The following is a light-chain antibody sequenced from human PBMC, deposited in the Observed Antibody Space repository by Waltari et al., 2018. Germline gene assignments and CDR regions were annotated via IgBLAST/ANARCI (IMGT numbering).Light chain of an antibody. CDR1: SPNLGSNT. V-gene: IGLV1-44*01. CDR2: SNN. CDR3: AAWDDSLNGPV. J-gene: IGLJ2*01. Sequence: QSVLTQPPSASGTPGQRVPISCSGSSPNLGSNTVNWYQQLPGTAPKLLIYSNNQRPSGVPDRFSGSKSGTSASLAISGLQSEDEADYYCAAWDDSLNGPVFGGGTKLTVL.